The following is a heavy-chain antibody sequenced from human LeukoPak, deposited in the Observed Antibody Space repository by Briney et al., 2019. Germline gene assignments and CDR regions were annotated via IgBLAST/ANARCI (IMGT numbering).Heavy chain of an antibody. CDR3: ARARYYDFWNGPSPPYYFDY. D-gene: IGHD3-3*01. V-gene: IGHV4-59*08. CDR2: IYDSGST. J-gene: IGHJ4*02. CDR1: GGSISNYY. Sequence: PSETLSLTCAVSGGSISNYYWSWIRQPPGKGLEWIGYIYDSGSTNYNPSLKSRVTISVDTSKNQFSLNLSSVTAADTAVYYCARARYYDFWNGPSPPYYFDYWGQGTLVTVSS.